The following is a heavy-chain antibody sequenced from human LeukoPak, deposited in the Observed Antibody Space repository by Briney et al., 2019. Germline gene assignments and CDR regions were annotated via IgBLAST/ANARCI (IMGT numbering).Heavy chain of an antibody. J-gene: IGHJ1*01. V-gene: IGHV4-59*12. D-gene: IGHD6-6*01. CDR1: GGSISTYY. CDR2: IYHSGST. CDR3: ARGGAARLHFQN. Sequence: SETLSLTCPVSGGSISTYYWNWIRQPPGKGLEWIGYIYHSGSTNYNPSLQSRVTISVDTSKNQFSLNLNSVTAADTAVYYCARGGAARLHFQNWGQGTLVTVSS.